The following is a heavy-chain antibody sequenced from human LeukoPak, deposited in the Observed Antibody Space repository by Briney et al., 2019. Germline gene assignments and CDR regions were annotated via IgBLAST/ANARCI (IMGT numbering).Heavy chain of an antibody. CDR2: INPNSGGT. D-gene: IGHD3-10*01. Sequence: ASVKVSCKASGYTFTCYYMHWVRQAPGQGLEWMGWINPNSGGTNYAQKFQGRVTMTRDTSISTAYMELSRLRSDDTAVYYCARVRRRFGEPFDYWGQGTLVTVSS. V-gene: IGHV1-2*02. CDR1: GYTFTCYY. CDR3: ARVRRRFGEPFDY. J-gene: IGHJ4*02.